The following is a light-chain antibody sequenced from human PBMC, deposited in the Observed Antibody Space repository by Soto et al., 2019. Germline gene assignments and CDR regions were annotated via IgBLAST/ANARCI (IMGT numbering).Light chain of an antibody. J-gene: IGKJ5*01. V-gene: IGKV3-11*01. Sequence: EIVLTQSPATLSLSPGERAKLSCRASQSVSSYLAWYQQKPGQAPRLLIYDASNMATGIPARFSGSGSGTDFTLTISSLEPADFAVYYCQQRTTFGQGTRLEIK. CDR3: QQRTT. CDR1: QSVSSY. CDR2: DAS.